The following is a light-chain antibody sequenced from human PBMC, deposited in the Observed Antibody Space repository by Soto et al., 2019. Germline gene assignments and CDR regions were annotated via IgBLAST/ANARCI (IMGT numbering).Light chain of an antibody. J-gene: IGLJ1*01. CDR1: SSDVGRYSL. CDR2: EDH. CDR3: CSYAGSNTGV. V-gene: IGLV2-23*01. Sequence: QSALTQPASVSGSPGQSITISCTGTSSDVGRYSLVSWYQQHPGKAPKLMISEDHKRPSGVSNRFSGSKSGNTASLTISEPQTEDEADYYCCSYAGSNTGVFGTGTKVTVL.